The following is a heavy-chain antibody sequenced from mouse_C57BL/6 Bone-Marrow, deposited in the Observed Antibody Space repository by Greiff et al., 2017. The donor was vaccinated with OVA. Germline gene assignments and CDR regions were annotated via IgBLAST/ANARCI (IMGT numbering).Heavy chain of an antibody. CDR3: ARGRYYGSSYWFAY. CDR1: GYTFTSYW. J-gene: IGHJ3*01. CDR2: IDPSDSYT. V-gene: IGHV1-69*01. D-gene: IGHD1-1*01. Sequence: VQLQQSGAELVMPGASVKLSCKASGYTFTSYWMHWVKQRPGQGLEWIGEIDPSDSYTNYNQKFKGKSTLTVDKSSSTAYMQLSSLTSEDSAVYYGARGRYYGSSYWFAYWGQGTLVTVSA.